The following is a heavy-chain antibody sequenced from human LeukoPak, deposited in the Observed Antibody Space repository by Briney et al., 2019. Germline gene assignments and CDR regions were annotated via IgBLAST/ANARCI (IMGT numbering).Heavy chain of an antibody. J-gene: IGHJ4*02. D-gene: IGHD3-22*01. CDR2: IYSGGST. CDR1: GFTVSNNY. Sequence: GGSLRLSCAASGFTVSNNYMSWVRQAPGKGLEWVSVIYSGGSTYYADSVKGRFTISRDNSKNTLYLQMNSLRAEDTAVYYCAKDPLYYDSSDIDYWGQGTLVTVSS. CDR3: AKDPLYYDSSDIDY. V-gene: IGHV3-53*01.